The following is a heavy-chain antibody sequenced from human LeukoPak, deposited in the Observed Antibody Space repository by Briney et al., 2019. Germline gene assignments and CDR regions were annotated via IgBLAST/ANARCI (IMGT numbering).Heavy chain of an antibody. CDR2: INPNSGGT. V-gene: IGHV1-2*02. CDR1: GYTFTGYY. J-gene: IGHJ4*02. D-gene: IGHD3-22*01. Sequence: ASVKVSCKASGYTFTGYYMHWARQAPGQGLEWMGWINPNSGGTNYAQKFQGRVTMTRDTSISTAYMELSRLRSDDTAVYYCTKSAGYYYDSSGYYYAFDYWGQGTLVTVSS. CDR3: TKSAGYYYDSSGYYYAFDY.